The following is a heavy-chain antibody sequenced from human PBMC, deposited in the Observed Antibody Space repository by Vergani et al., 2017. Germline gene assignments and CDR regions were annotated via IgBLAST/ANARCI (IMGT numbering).Heavy chain of an antibody. D-gene: IGHD1-14*01. J-gene: IGHJ4*02. CDR3: STTLEY. Sequence: QLQLQESGPGLVQPSETLSLPCTVSGGSISSSRYYWGWLLQPPGKVLERIGCIYYSGSTYYNPSLKSRVTISVDTSKNQFSLKLSSVTAADTAVYYCSTTLEYWGQGTLVTVSS. CDR1: GGSISSSRYY. CDR2: IYYSGST. V-gene: IGHV4-39*01.